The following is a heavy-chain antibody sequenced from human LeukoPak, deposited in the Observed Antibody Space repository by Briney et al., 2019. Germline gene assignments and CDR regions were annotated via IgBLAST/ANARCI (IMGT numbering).Heavy chain of an antibody. V-gene: IGHV1-69*13. CDR3: AKGDIAAAGYYYYHYMDV. CDR2: IIPIFGTA. CDR1: GGTFSSYA. D-gene: IGHD6-13*01. Sequence: SVKVSCKASGGTFSSYAISWVRQAPGQGLEWMGGIIPIFGTANYAQKFQGRVTITADESTSTAYMELSSLRSEDTAVYYCAKGDIAAAGYYYYHYMDVWGKGTTVTVSS. J-gene: IGHJ6*03.